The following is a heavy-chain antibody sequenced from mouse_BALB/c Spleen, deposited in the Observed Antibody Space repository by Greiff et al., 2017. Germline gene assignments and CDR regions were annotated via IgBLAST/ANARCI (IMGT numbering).Heavy chain of an antibody. CDR2: ISYDGSN. CDR1: GYSITSGYY. J-gene: IGHJ4*01. V-gene: IGHV3-6*02. Sequence: VQLKESGPGLVKPSQSLSLTCSVTGYSITSGYYWNWIRQFPGNKLEWMGYISYDGSNNYNPSLKNRISITRDTSKNQFFLKLNSVTTEDTATYYCAPGLYAMDYWGQGTSVTVSS. CDR3: APGLYAMDY.